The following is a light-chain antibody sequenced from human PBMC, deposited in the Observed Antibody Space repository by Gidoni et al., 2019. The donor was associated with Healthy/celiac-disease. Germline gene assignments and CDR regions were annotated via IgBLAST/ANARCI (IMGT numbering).Light chain of an antibody. CDR3: MQALQTLLT. Sequence: DIVMTQSPLSLPVTPGEPASISCRSSKSLLHSNGYNYLDWYLQKPGQSPQLLIYLGSNRASGVPDRFSGSGSGTDFTLKISRVEAEDVGVYYCMQALQTLLTFGGGTKVEIK. V-gene: IGKV2-28*01. CDR1: KSLLHSNGYNY. J-gene: IGKJ4*01. CDR2: LGS.